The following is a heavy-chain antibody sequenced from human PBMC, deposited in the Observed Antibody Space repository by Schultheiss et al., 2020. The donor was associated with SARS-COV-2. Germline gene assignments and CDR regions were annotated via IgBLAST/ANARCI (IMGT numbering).Heavy chain of an antibody. CDR1: GYTFTGYY. J-gene: IGHJ4*02. CDR2: INPNSGGT. CDR3: AKDRGIEMATITLDY. D-gene: IGHD5-24*01. V-gene: IGHV1-2*02. Sequence: ASVKVSCKASGYTFTGYYMHWVRQAPGQGLEWMGWINPNSGGTNYAQKFQGRVTMTRDTSISTAYMELSRLRSDDTAVYYCAKDRGIEMATITLDYWGQGTLVTVSS.